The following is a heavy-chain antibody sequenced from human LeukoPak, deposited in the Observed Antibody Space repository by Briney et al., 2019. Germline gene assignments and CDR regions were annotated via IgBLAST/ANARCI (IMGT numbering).Heavy chain of an antibody. J-gene: IGHJ4*02. CDR1: GYTFTGYY. V-gene: IGHV1-46*01. D-gene: IGHD3-22*01. Sequence: ASVKVSCKASGYTFTGYYMHWVRQAPGQGLEWMGIINPSGGSTSYAQKFQGRVTMTRDTSTSTVYMELSSLRSEDTAVYYCARTSSTYYYDSREVRGFDYWGQGTLVTVSS. CDR2: INPSGGST. CDR3: ARTSSTYYYDSREVRGFDY.